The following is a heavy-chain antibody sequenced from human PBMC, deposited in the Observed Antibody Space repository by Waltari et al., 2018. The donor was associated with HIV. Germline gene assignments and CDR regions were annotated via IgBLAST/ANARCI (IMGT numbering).Heavy chain of an antibody. J-gene: IGHJ3*02. CDR1: GFSFDDYA. D-gene: IGHD2-15*01. V-gene: IGHV3-9*01. CDR3: AKDSRRYCSGGSCTYDAFDI. CDR2: INCISNII. Sequence: EVQLVESGGGLVQTGRSLRLSCAASGFSFDDYAMHWVRQAPGKGLEWVSGINCISNIIGYADSVKGRFTISRDNAKNSLYLQMNSLRAEDTALYYCAKDSRRYCSGGSCTYDAFDIWGQGTMVTVSS.